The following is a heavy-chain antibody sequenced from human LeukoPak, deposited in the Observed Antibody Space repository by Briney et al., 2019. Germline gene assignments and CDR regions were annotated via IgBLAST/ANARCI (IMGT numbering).Heavy chain of an antibody. CDR3: ARQTGSGLFILP. V-gene: IGHV4-39*07. CDR1: GGSIRDTTYY. Sequence: SETLSLTCTVSGGSIRDTTYYWGWIRQPPGKGLEWIGSIYYSGNTYYNPSLMSRVTISVDTSKNQFSLKLSSVTAADTAVYYCARQTGSGLFILPGGQGTLVTVSS. J-gene: IGHJ4*02. CDR2: IYYSGNT. D-gene: IGHD3/OR15-3a*01.